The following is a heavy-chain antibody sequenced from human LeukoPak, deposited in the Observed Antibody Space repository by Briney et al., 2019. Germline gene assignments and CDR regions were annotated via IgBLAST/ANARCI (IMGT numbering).Heavy chain of an antibody. CDR3: ARDWNYYDSSGYPLDY. V-gene: IGHV1-18*01. Sequence: ASVKVSCKASGYIFTSYAITWVRQAPGQGLEWMGWISAYNGNTNFAQKLQGRVTMTTDTSTTTAYMELRSLRSDDTAVYYCARDWNYYDSSGYPLDYWGQGTLVTVSS. D-gene: IGHD3-22*01. J-gene: IGHJ4*02. CDR1: GYIFTSYA. CDR2: ISAYNGNT.